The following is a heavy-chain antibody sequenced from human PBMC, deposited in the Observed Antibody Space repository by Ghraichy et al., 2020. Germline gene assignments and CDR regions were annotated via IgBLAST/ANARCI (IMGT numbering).Heavy chain of an antibody. V-gene: IGHV3-7*01. CDR1: GFTFSNYW. Sequence: LSLTCAASGFTFSNYWMSWVRQAPGKGLEWVANIKQDGSEKYYVDSVKGRFTISRDNAKNSLYLQMNSLRVEDTAVYYCMRGASGSSGYWGQGTLVTVSS. D-gene: IGHD1-26*01. J-gene: IGHJ4*02. CDR2: IKQDGSEK. CDR3: MRGASGSSGY.